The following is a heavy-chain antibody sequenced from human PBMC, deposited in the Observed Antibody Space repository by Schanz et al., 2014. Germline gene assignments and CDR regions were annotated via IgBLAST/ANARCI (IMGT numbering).Heavy chain of an antibody. CDR3: ARDIQYHYDTSGPVGAFDI. CDR2: IIPILGME. V-gene: IGHV1-69*04. D-gene: IGHD3-22*01. J-gene: IGHJ3*02. CDR1: GGTFSSYA. Sequence: QVQLVQSGAEVKKPGSSVKVSCKASGGTFSSYAFSWVRQAPGQGLEWMGKIIPILGMENYAQKFQGRATITADMSTSTAYMDLSSLRSDDTAVYYCARDIQYHYDTSGPVGAFDIWGQGTVVTVSS.